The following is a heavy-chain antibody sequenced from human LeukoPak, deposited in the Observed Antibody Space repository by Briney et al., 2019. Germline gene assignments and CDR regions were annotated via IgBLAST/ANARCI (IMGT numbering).Heavy chain of an antibody. CDR3: ARVPNTYYYDSSGYNSQYFQH. CDR1: GGTFSSYA. Sequence: ASVKVSCKASGGTFSSYAISWVRQAPGQGLEWMGGIIPILGIANYAQKFQGRVTITADKSTSTAYMELSSLRSEDTAVYYCARVPNTYYYDSSGYNSQYFQHWGQGTLVTVSS. V-gene: IGHV1-69*10. D-gene: IGHD3-22*01. J-gene: IGHJ1*01. CDR2: IIPILGIA.